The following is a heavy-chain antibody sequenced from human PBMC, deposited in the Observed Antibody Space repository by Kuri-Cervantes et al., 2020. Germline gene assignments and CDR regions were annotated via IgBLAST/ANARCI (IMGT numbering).Heavy chain of an antibody. J-gene: IGHJ4*02. CDR1: GYTFPGSY. CDR3: ARGGVEYYGSGSYYLSRNLDY. V-gene: IGHV1-8*02. Sequence: ASVKVSCKSSGYTFPGSYMHWVRQATGQGLKWMGWMNPNSGNTGYAQKFQGRVTMTRNTSISTAYMELSSLRSEDTAVYYCARGGVEYYGSGSYYLSRNLDYWGQGTLVTSPQ. CDR2: MNPNSGNT. D-gene: IGHD3-10*01.